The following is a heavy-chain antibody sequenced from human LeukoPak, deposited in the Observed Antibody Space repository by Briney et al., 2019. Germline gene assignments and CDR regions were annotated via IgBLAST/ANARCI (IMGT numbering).Heavy chain of an antibody. CDR2: ISSSSSYI. J-gene: IGHJ3*02. V-gene: IGHV3-21*01. D-gene: IGHD3-10*01. CDR1: GFTFSSYS. Sequence: GGSLRLSCAASGFTFSSYSMNWVRQAPGKGLEWVSSISSSSSYIYYADSVKGRFTTSRDNAKNSLYLQMNSLRAEDTAVYYCARDVSSGGAFDIWGQGTMVTVSS. CDR3: ARDVSSGGAFDI.